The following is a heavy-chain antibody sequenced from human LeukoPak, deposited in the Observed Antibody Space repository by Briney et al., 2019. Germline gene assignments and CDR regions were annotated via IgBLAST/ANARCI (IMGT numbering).Heavy chain of an antibody. CDR3: ARVRVPAAIGAVINWFDP. V-gene: IGHV4-4*02. CDR1: GGSISSSNW. D-gene: IGHD2-2*01. J-gene: IGHJ5*02. Sequence: SETLSLTCAVSGGSISSSNWWSWVRQPPGKGLEWIGEIYHSGSTNYNPSLKSRVTISVDKSKNQFSLKLSSVTAADAAVYYCARVRVPAAIGAVINWFDPWGQGTLVTVPS. CDR2: IYHSGST.